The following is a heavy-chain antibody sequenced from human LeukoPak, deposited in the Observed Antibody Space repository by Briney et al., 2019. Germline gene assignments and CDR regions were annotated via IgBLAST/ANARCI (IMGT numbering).Heavy chain of an antibody. V-gene: IGHV3-23*01. CDR1: GFTFSSYA. J-gene: IGHJ6*02. Sequence: GGSLRLSCAASGFTFSSYAMSWVRQAPGKGLEWVSAISGSGGSTYYADSVKGRFTISRDNSKNTLYLQMNSLRAEDTAVYYCARYGDYIIRANYYYGMDVWGQGTTVTVSS. D-gene: IGHD4-17*01. CDR2: ISGSGGST. CDR3: ARYGDYIIRANYYYGMDV.